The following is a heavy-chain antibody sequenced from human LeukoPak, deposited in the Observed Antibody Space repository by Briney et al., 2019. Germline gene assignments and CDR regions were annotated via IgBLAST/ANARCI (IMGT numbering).Heavy chain of an antibody. CDR3: ARGPPTGGGAYVGDY. V-gene: IGHV3-74*01. J-gene: IGHJ4*01. CDR2: TDAGGSST. D-gene: IGHD2-8*02. CDR1: GFTFTSYS. Sequence: GGSLRLSCAASGFTFTSYSMNWVRQAPGKGLEWVSRTDAGGSSTSYADSVRGRFSISRDNGKSTLYLQMNSLRVEDTAVYYCARGPPTGGGAYVGDYWGHGTLVTVSS.